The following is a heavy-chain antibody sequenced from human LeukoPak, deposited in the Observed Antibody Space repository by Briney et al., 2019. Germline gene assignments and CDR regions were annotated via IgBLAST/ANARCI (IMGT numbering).Heavy chain of an antibody. J-gene: IGHJ3*01. V-gene: IGHV3-23*01. CDR3: AKDIQLST. Sequence: GGSLRLSCAASGFTFSTYSMTWVRQAPGKGLEWVSLIGASGESTYYADSVKGRSTISRDNSKNTLSLQMNSLRVEDTAMCFCAKDIQLSTWGLGTMVTVSS. CDR2: IGASGEST. D-gene: IGHD5-24*01. CDR1: GFTFSTYS.